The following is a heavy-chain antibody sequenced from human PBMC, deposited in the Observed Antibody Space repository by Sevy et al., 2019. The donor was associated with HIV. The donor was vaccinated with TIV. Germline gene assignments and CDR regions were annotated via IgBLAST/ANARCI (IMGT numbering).Heavy chain of an antibody. J-gene: IGHJ4*02. V-gene: IGHV3-23*01. CDR2: ISITGGST. Sequence: GGSLRLSCAASGFTFSIYAMSWVRQAPGKGLEWVSVISITGGSTYYADSVKGRFTISRDNSKNTLYLQMNTLRAEDTAVYYCAKDRVSGTYYTGEFDYWGQGTLVTVSS. D-gene: IGHD3-10*01. CDR3: AKDRVSGTYYTGEFDY. CDR1: GFTFSIYA.